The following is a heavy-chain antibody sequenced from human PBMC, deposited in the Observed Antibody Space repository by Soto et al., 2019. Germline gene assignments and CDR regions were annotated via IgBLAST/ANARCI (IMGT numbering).Heavy chain of an antibody. V-gene: IGHV3-23*01. CDR2: ISGSGGST. Sequence: GGSLRLSCAASGFTFSSYAMSWVRQAPGKGLEWVSAISGSGGSTYYADSVKGRFTISRDNSKNTLYLQMNSLRAEDTAVYYCAKDKTRWGDFWSGYYRDDYYYGMEVWGQGTTVTVSS. J-gene: IGHJ6*02. D-gene: IGHD3-3*01. CDR3: AKDKTRWGDFWSGYYRDDYYYGMEV. CDR1: GFTFSSYA.